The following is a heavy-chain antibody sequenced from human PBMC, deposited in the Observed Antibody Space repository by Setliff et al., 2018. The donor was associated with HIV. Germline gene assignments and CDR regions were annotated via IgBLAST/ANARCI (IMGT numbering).Heavy chain of an antibody. D-gene: IGHD4-4*01. J-gene: IGHJ5*02. Sequence: SETLSLTCTVSGASISSSSHHWAWIRQPPGKGLEYIGNIYYTGSTHHNPSLKSRVTISGDTTKNQFSLKLTSVTAADTAVYYCARGGRSTVATWAWFDPWGQGTLVTVSS. CDR3: ARGGRSTVATWAWFDP. V-gene: IGHV4-39*07. CDR2: IYYTGST. CDR1: GASISSSSHH.